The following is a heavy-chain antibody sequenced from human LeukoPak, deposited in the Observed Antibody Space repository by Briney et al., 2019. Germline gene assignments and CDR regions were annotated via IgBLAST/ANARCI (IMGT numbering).Heavy chain of an antibody. Sequence: GGSLRLSCAASGFTFSDFYMSWVRPAPGKGLEGVADINKDGSEEKYLDSVKGRFTISRDNAKNSLYLQMSRLRADDTAAYYCSRWPHCQDFWGRGTRVTVPS. CDR1: GFTFSDFY. CDR2: INKDGSEE. CDR3: SRWPHCQDF. J-gene: IGHJ4*02. V-gene: IGHV3-7*03.